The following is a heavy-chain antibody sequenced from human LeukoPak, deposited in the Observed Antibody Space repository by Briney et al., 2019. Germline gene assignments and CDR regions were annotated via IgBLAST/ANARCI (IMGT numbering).Heavy chain of an antibody. D-gene: IGHD3-10*01. Sequence: GSLRLSCAASGFSFSSYWMSWVRQAPGKGLEWIGNIFYSGSTYYSPSLKSRVTISLGTSRNQFSLKLNSVTAADTAVYYCAKSNGYGLVDIWGQGTMVTVSS. J-gene: IGHJ3*02. CDR2: IFYSGST. CDR3: AKSNGYGLVDI. CDR1: GFSFSSYW. V-gene: IGHV4-4*02.